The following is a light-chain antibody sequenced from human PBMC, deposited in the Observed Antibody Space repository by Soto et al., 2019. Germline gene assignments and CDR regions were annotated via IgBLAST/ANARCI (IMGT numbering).Light chain of an antibody. Sequence: QSALTQPPSVSASPGQSVTIPCTATSSDVGAYNRVSWYQQYPGTPPKLTISEVNNRPSGVPDRFSGSKSGNTASLTISGLQAEDEADYYCSLYTSSSTVAFGGGTKLTVL. CDR2: EVN. CDR1: SSDVGAYNR. CDR3: SLYTSSSTVA. V-gene: IGLV2-18*01. J-gene: IGLJ2*01.